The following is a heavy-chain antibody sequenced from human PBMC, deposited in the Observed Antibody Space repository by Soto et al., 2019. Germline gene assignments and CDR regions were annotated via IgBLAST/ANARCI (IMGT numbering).Heavy chain of an antibody. J-gene: IGHJ4*02. D-gene: IGHD2-15*01. V-gene: IGHV4-34*01. CDR3: ARGRDDGAAH. CDR2: INPSGST. CDR1: GGSFSGYY. Sequence: QVRLQQWGAGLLKPSETLSLTCAVYGGSFSGYYWSWIRQPPGKGLEWIGEINPSGSTNYTPSLKSRVTMSGDTPKNQFSLKLTSVTAADTAVYYCARGRDDGAAHWGQGTLVTVSS.